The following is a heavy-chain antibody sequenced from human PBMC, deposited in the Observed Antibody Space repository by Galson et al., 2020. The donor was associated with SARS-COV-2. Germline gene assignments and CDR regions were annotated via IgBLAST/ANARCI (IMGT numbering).Heavy chain of an antibody. Sequence: SETLSLTCAVYGGSFNGYSWTWIRQPPGKGLEWIGEINHSGSTKYNPSLKSRVIISVDTSKNQFSLKLRSVTAADTAVYYCARPNWCSSASCYAEYFQQWGQGTLVTVSS. V-gene: IGHV4-34*01. D-gene: IGHD2-2*01. CDR3: ARPNWCSSASCYAEYFQQ. CDR2: INHSGST. CDR1: GGSFNGYS. J-gene: IGHJ1*01.